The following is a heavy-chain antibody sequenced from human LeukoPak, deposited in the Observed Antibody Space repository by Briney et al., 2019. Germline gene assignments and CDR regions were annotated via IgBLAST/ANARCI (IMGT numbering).Heavy chain of an antibody. J-gene: IGHJ4*02. CDR2: MRYDGSTK. Sequence: PGGSLRLSGVASGFTYSNYGMHWVRQAPGKGLEWVAFMRYDGSTKYYADSVKGRFTISRDNSKNTLSLQMDSLRPDDTAVYYCAKGYCVGTSCYSGLDWGQGTLVTVSS. CDR1: GFTYSNYG. D-gene: IGHD2-2*01. CDR3: AKGYCVGTSCYSGLD. V-gene: IGHV3-30*02.